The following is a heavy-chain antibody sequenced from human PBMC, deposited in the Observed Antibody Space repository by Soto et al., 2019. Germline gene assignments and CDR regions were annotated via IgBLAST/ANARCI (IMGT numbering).Heavy chain of an antibody. J-gene: IGHJ4*02. CDR2: ISAYNGNT. CDR1: GYTFTSYG. V-gene: IGHV1-18*01. D-gene: IGHD3-10*01. CDR3: ARGRYYYGSGRLFTDYYFDY. Sequence: QVQLVQSGAEVKKPGASVKVSCKASGYTFTSYGISWVRQAPGQGLEWMGWISAYNGNTNYAQKLQGRVTMTTDTSTSTAYMELRGLRSDDTAVYYCARGRYYYGSGRLFTDYYFDYWGQGTLVTVSS.